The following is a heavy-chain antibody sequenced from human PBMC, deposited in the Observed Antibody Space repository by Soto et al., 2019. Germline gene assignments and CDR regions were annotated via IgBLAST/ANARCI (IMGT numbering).Heavy chain of an antibody. J-gene: IGHJ6*03. D-gene: IGHD2-15*01. CDR3: AKGSGGSCYSNMDV. CDR2: ISASGGST. Sequence: GGSLRLSCAASGFTFSSYAMSWVRQAPGKGLEWVSTISASGGSTYYADSVKGRFTISRDNSKNTLYLQMNSLRAEDTAVYYCAKGSGGSCYSNMDVWGKGTTVTVSS. CDR1: GFTFSSYA. V-gene: IGHV3-23*01.